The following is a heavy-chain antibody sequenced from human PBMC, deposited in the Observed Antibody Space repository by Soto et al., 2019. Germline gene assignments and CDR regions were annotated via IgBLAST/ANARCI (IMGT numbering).Heavy chain of an antibody. CDR3: AKDPGGAPFDY. D-gene: IGHD3-16*01. V-gene: IGHV3-23*01. CDR1: GFTFSSYA. Sequence: LRLSCAASGFTFSSYAVSWVRQPPGKGVEWVSAISGSGGSTYYADSVKGRFTISRDNSKNTLYLQMNSLRAEDTAVYYCAKDPGGAPFDYWGQGTLVTVSS. J-gene: IGHJ4*02. CDR2: ISGSGGST.